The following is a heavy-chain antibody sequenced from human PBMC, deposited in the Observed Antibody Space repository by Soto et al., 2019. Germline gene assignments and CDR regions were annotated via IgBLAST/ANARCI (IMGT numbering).Heavy chain of an antibody. J-gene: IGHJ6*03. V-gene: IGHV4-59*01. Sequence: QVRLQESGPGLVKPSETLSLTCTVSDDSISSYYWSWIRQVPGKGLEWIGYTHYTGSTNYNPSLKSRVTMSVDTSKNQFSLRLTSVTAADTAVYYCAREQAGTIFGLPTHYYYMDVWGKGTTVSVSS. CDR3: AREQAGTIFGLPTHYYYMDV. CDR2: THYTGST. D-gene: IGHD3-3*01. CDR1: DDSISSYY.